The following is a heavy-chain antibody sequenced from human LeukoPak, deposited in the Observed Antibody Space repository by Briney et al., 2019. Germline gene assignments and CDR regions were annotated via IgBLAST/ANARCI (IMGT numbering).Heavy chain of an antibody. V-gene: IGHV4-59*01. CDR2: IYYSGSN. Sequence: PSETLTLPCTVPGVFISRYDWIWLRQPPGKGLEWIGYIYYSGSNKYNPSLKSRVTISVDTSKNQFSLKLSSVTAADTAVYYCARDTQYWGSDYWGRGTLVTVSS. J-gene: IGHJ4*02. CDR1: GVFISRYD. D-gene: IGHD7-27*01. CDR3: ARDTQYWGSDY.